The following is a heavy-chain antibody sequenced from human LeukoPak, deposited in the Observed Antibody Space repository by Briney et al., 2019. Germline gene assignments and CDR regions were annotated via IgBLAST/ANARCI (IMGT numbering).Heavy chain of an antibody. CDR1: GFTFSSYG. Sequence: GRSLRLSCAASGFTFSSYGMHWVRQAPGKGLEWVAVISYDGSNKCYADSVKGRSTISRDNSKNTLYLQMNSLRAEDTAVYYCAKDYYGSGNYYYGMDVWGQGTTVTVSS. J-gene: IGHJ6*02. CDR2: ISYDGSNK. V-gene: IGHV3-30*18. CDR3: AKDYYGSGNYYYGMDV. D-gene: IGHD3-10*01.